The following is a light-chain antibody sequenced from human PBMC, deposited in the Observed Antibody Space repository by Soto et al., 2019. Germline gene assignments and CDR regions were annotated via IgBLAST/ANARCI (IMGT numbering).Light chain of an antibody. CDR3: QQYSGYSRT. J-gene: IGKJ1*01. CDR2: KAS. Sequence: DIQTTQSPSTLSASIGDRVTITCRASQSISSWLAWYQQKPGKAPKLLIYKASSLESGVPSRFSGSGSGTEFTLTISSLQPDDVATYYCQQYSGYSRTFGQGTKVEIK. CDR1: QSISSW. V-gene: IGKV1-5*03.